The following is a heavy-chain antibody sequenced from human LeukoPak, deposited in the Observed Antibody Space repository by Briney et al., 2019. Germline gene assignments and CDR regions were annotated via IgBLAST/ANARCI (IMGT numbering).Heavy chain of an antibody. D-gene: IGHD3-10*01. CDR1: GGSISSYY. V-gene: IGHV4-59*08. J-gene: IGHJ3*02. CDR2: IYYSGST. Sequence: SETLSLTCTVSGGSISSYYWSWIRQPPGKGLEWIGYIYYSGSTNYNPPLKSRVTISVDTSKNQFSLKLSSVTAADTAVYYCARHGGTMVRAIGAFDIWGQGTMVTVSS. CDR3: ARHGGTMVRAIGAFDI.